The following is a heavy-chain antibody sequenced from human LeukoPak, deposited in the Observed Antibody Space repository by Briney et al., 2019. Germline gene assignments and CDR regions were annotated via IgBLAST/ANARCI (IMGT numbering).Heavy chain of an antibody. CDR1: GFTFNGYG. CDR3: ARDQGTVTSDFGYYYMDV. J-gene: IGHJ6*03. Sequence: PGGSLRLSCAASGFTFNGYGMNWARQAPGKGLEWVSYISSISSTIYYSDSVKGRFTISRDNAKNSLYLQMNSLRAEDTAVYYCARDQGTVTSDFGYYYMDVWGKGTTVTVSS. V-gene: IGHV3-48*01. D-gene: IGHD4-17*01. CDR2: ISSISSTI.